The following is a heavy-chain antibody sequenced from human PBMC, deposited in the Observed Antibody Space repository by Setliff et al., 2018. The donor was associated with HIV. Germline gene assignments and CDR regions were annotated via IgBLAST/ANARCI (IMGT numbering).Heavy chain of an antibody. D-gene: IGHD4-4*01. Sequence: SETLSLTCTVSDGSISSSVYYWSWIRQHPGKGLEWIGYIYYSGSTYYNPSLKSRVTMSVDTSKNQSSLKLSSVTAADTAVYYCASMYSNYGRYYYYYMDVWGKGATVTVSS. CDR3: ASMYSNYGRYYYYYMDV. V-gene: IGHV4-31*03. CDR1: DGSISSSVYY. J-gene: IGHJ6*03. CDR2: IYYSGST.